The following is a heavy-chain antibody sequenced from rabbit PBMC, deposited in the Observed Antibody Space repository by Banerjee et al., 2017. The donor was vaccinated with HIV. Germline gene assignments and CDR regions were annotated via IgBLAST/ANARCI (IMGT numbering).Heavy chain of an antibody. CDR3: ARRPAYDYGDAGAAYYF. V-gene: IGHV1S40*01. CDR2: IYGGSSGGA. CDR1: GFSFSSSYY. D-gene: IGHD2-1*01. J-gene: IGHJ3*01. Sequence: QSLEESGGDLVKPGASLTLTCTASGFSFSSSYYMCWVRQAPGKGPEWIGCIYGGSSGGAGYARGTKGRFTISKTPSTTVTLQMTSLTAADAAAYFCARRPAYDYGDAGAAYYFWGQGSLVIVS.